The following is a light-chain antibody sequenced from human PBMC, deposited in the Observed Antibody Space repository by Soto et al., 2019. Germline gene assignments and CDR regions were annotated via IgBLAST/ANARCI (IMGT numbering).Light chain of an antibody. CDR3: CSYAGSDSLE. V-gene: IGLV2-11*01. CDR1: SSDVGGYNS. J-gene: IGLJ2*01. CDR2: DVS. Sequence: QSALTQPRSVSGSPGQSVTISCTGTSSDVGGYNSVSWYQQHPGKAPQVIIYDVSKRPSGVPDRFSGSKSGNTASLTISGLHAEDETDYYCCSYAGSDSLEFGGGTKLTVL.